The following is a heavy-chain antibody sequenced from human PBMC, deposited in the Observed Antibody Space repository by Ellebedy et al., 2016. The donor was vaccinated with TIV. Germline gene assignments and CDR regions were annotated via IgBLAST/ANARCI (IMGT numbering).Heavy chain of an antibody. CDR3: ARGPVAGLH. CDR2: MNPNSGNT. D-gene: IGHD6-19*01. V-gene: IGHV1-8*02. Sequence: ASVKVSXXASGYTFTSYGISWVRQATGQGLEWMGWMNPNSGNTGYAQKFQGRVTMTRNTSISTAYMELSSLRSEDTAVYYCARGPVAGLHWGQGTLVTVSS. J-gene: IGHJ4*02. CDR1: GYTFTSYG.